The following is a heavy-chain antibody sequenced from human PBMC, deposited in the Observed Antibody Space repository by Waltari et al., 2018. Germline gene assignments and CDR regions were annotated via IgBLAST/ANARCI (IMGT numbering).Heavy chain of an antibody. D-gene: IGHD5-18*01. CDR3: ARSGYGYGYYYGMDV. CDR2: IYPGDSET. V-gene: IGHV5-51*03. Sequence: EVQLVQSGAEVKKPGESLKISCKGSGYSFTSYWIGWVRQMPGKGLEWIGIIYPGDSETRYSPSFQGQVTISADKSISTAYLQWSSLKASDTAMYYCARSGYGYGYYYGMDVWGQGTTVTVSS. J-gene: IGHJ6*02. CDR1: GYSFTSYW.